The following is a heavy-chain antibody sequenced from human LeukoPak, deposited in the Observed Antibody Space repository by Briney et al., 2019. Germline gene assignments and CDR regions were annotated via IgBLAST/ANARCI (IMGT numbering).Heavy chain of an antibody. D-gene: IGHD6-19*01. CDR3: AKDWYISKQWLAPDFDY. V-gene: IGHV3-30*18. CDR2: ISYDGSNK. J-gene: IGHJ4*02. Sequence: PGGSLRLSCAASGFTFSSYGMPWVRQAPGKGLEWVAVISYDGSNKYYADSVKGRFTISRDNSKNTLYLQMNSLRAEDTAVYYCAKDWYISKQWLAPDFDYWGQGTLVTVSS. CDR1: GFTFSSYG.